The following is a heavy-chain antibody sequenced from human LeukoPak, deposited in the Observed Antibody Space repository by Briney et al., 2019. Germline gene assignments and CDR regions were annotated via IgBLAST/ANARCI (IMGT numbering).Heavy chain of an antibody. J-gene: IGHJ5*02. CDR2: ISYDGSNK. CDR1: GFTFSSYA. V-gene: IGHV3-30-3*01. Sequence: GRSLRLSCAASGFTFSSYAMHWVRQAPSKGLEWVAVISYDGSNKYYADSVKGRFTISRDNSKNTLYLRMNSLRAEDTAVYYCARTGTNAWFDPWGQGTLVTVSS. D-gene: IGHD1-14*01. CDR3: ARTGTNAWFDP.